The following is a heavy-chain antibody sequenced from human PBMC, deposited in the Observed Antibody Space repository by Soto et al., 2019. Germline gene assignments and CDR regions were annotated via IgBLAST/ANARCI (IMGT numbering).Heavy chain of an antibody. V-gene: IGHV4-59*08. Sequence: PSETLSLTCTVSGGSISSYYWSWIRQPPGKGLEWIGYIYSSGSTNYNPSLKSRVTISVDTSKNQFSLKLSSVTAADTAVYYCARHWWGDSGRYMFDYRGEGTLATVAS. CDR2: IYSSGST. CDR3: ARHWWGDSGRYMFDY. J-gene: IGHJ4*02. D-gene: IGHD2-21*01. CDR1: GGSISSYY.